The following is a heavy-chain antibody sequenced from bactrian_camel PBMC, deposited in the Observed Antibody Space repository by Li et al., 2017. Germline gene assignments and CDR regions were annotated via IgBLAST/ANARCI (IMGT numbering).Heavy chain of an antibody. D-gene: IGHD5*01. V-gene: IGHV3S54*01. CDR1: GYIFTSCG. J-gene: IGHJ4*01. CDR3: AAGPESFQGSQEDCDGDLCPVCHEFNF. Sequence: VQLVESGGGSVQAGGSLKLSCAASGYIFTSCGLGWYCQAPGKEREGVASISTGGGSTYYTDSVTGRFTISRDNSKNTLYLQLDSLRTEDTAMYYCAAGPESFQGSQEDCDGDLCPVCHEFNFRGQGTQVTVS. CDR2: ISTGGGST.